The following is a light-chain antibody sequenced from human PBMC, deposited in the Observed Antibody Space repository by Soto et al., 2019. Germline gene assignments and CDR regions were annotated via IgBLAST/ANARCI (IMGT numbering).Light chain of an antibody. J-gene: IGKJ5*01. V-gene: IGKV3-11*01. CDR2: DAS. CDR1: QTVGRY. CDR3: QQRLHWPIT. Sequence: EIVLTQSPATLSLSPGDRVTLSCRASQTVGRYLSWYQHSPGQGPRLLVYDASNRATGIPARFGGSGSETDFTLTISSLEPEDFAVYYCQQRLHWPITFGQGTRLEIK.